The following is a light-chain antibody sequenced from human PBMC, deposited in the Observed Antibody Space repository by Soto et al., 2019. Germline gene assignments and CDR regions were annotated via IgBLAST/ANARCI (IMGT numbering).Light chain of an antibody. J-gene: IGKJ4*01. CDR1: QSVSSN. CDR3: QQHNNWPLT. V-gene: IGKV3-15*01. CDR2: GAS. Sequence: EIEITQSPATLSVSPGERATLSCRASQSVSSNLAWYQQKPGQAPRLLVYGASTRATGIPARFSGSGSGTQFTLTISSLQSEDFAVYYCQQHNNWPLTFGGGTKVDIK.